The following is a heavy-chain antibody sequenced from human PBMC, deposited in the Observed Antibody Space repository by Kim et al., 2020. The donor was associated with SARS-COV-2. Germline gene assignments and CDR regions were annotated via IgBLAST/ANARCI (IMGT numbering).Heavy chain of an antibody. V-gene: IGHV3-21*01. CDR3: ARVRAADIVATITNYYYYGMDV. CDR1: GFTFSSYS. CDR2: ISSSSSYI. D-gene: IGHD5-12*01. J-gene: IGHJ6*02. Sequence: GGSLRLSCAASGFTFSSYSMNWVRQAPGKGLEWVSSISSSSSYIYYADSMKGRFTISRDNAKNSLYLQMNSLRAEDTAVYYCARVRAADIVATITNYYYYGMDVWGQGTTVTVSS.